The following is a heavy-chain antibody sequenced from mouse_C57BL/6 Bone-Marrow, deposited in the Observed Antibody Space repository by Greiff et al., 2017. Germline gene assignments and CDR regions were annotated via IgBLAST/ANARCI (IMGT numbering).Heavy chain of an antibody. D-gene: IGHD4-1*01. Sequence: EVKLEESGGGLVKPGGSLKLSCEASGFTFSSYAMSWVRQTPEKRLEWVATISDGGSYTYYPDNVKGRFTISRDNAKNNLYLQMSHLKSEDTAMYYCAREELGGAYWGQGTLVTVSA. CDR2: ISDGGSYT. J-gene: IGHJ3*01. CDR3: AREELGGAY. V-gene: IGHV5-4*01. CDR1: GFTFSSYA.